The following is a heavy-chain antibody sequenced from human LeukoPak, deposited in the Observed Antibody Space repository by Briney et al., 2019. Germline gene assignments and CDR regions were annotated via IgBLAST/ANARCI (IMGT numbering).Heavy chain of an antibody. J-gene: IGHJ3*02. V-gene: IGHV4-34*01. Sequence: SETLSLTCAVYGGSFSGYYWSWIRQPPGKGLEWIGSIYYSGSTYYNPSLKSRVTISVDTSKNQFSLKLSSVTAADTAVYYCASLRDYEIAFDIWGQGTMVTVSS. D-gene: IGHD4-17*01. CDR1: GGSFSGYY. CDR3: ASLRDYEIAFDI. CDR2: IYYSGST.